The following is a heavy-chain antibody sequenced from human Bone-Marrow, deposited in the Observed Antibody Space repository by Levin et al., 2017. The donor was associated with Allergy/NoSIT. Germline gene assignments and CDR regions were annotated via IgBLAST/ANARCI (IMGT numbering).Heavy chain of an antibody. CDR3: ARRSTCSSTNCYDYFDY. CDR2: IYPGDSDT. CDR1: GYSFSNFW. Sequence: GGSLRLSCKGSGYSFSNFWIAWVRQMPGKGLEWMGIIYPGDSDTRYSPSFQGQVTISADKSISTAYLQWSSLKASDTAMYYCARRSTCSSTNCYDYFDYWGQGTLVTVSS. J-gene: IGHJ4*02. D-gene: IGHD2-2*01. V-gene: IGHV5-51*01.